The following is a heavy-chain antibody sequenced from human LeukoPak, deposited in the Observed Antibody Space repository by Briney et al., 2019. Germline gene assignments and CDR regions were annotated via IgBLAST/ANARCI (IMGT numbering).Heavy chain of an antibody. CDR2: INHSGST. D-gene: IGHD6-13*01. CDR1: GGSFSGYY. CDR3: ARHSIDAAGWWQPKYYFDY. J-gene: IGHJ4*02. Sequence: PSETLSLTCAVYGGSFSGYYWSWIRQPPGKGLEWIGEINHSGSTNYNPSLKSRVTISVDTSKNQFSLKLSSVTAADTAVYHCARHSIDAAGWWQPKYYFDYWGQGTLVTVSS. V-gene: IGHV4-34*01.